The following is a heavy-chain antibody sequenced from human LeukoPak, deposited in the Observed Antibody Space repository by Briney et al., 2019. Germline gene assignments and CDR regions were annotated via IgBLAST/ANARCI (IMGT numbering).Heavy chain of an antibody. D-gene: IGHD1-7*01. V-gene: IGHV4-34*01. CDR1: GGSFSGYY. CDR3: ARLKNWNYASSGYYFDY. J-gene: IGHJ4*02. CDR2: INHSGST. Sequence: PSETLSLTCAVYGGSFSGYYWSWLRQPPGKGLEWIGEINHSGSTNYNPSLKSRVTISVDTSKNQFSLKLSSVTAADTAVYYCARLKNWNYASSGYYFDYWGQGTLVTVSS.